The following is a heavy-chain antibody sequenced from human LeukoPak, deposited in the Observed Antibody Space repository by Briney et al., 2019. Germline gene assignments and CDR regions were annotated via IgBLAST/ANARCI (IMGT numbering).Heavy chain of an antibody. CDR3: ARDQYYYDSSGSMGGY. J-gene: IGHJ4*02. CDR1: GYTFTSYG. D-gene: IGHD3-22*01. CDR2: VSAYNGNT. Sequence: VASVKVSCKASGYTFTSYGISWVRQAPGQGLEWMGWVSAYNGNTNYAQKLQGRVTMTTDTSTSTAYMELRSLRSDDTAVYYCARDQYYYDSSGSMGGYWGQGTLVTVSS. V-gene: IGHV1-18*01.